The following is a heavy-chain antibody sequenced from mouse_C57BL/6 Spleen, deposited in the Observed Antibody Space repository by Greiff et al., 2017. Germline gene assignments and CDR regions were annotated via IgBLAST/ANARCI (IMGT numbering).Heavy chain of an antibody. J-gene: IGHJ3*01. D-gene: IGHD3-2*02. Sequence: QVQLQQPGAELVKPGASVKMSCKASGYTFTSYWITWVKQRPGQGLEWIGDIYPGSGSTNYNEKFKSKATLTVDTYSSTAYMQLSRRTEEESAVYYGGRQDSSGGLAYWGQGTLVNVSA. CDR3: GRQDSSGGLAY. CDR1: GYTFTSYW. CDR2: IYPGSGST. V-gene: IGHV1-55*01.